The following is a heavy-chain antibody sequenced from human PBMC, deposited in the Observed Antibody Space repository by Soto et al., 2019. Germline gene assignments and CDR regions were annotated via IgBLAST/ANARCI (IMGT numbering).Heavy chain of an antibody. Sequence: AKVSCKASGYTFTRYAMHWVRQAPGQRPEWMGWINAGNGNTKYSQKFQGRVTITTDTSASAAYMELSSLRSEDTAVYYCARDGAVAGDSNFDYWGQGTLVTVSS. J-gene: IGHJ4*02. CDR1: GYTFTRYA. D-gene: IGHD6-19*01. CDR3: ARDGAVAGDSNFDY. CDR2: INAGNGNT. V-gene: IGHV1-3*01.